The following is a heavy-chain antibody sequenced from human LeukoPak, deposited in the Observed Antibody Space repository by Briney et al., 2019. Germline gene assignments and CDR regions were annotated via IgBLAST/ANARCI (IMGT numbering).Heavy chain of an antibody. J-gene: IGHJ4*02. Sequence: HSGGSLRLSCAASGFTFSSYGMHWVRQAPGKGLEWVAVISYDGSNKYYGDSVKGRFTISRDNSKNTLYLQMNSLRAEDTAVYYCAKGYGGFPFDYWGQGTLVTVSS. V-gene: IGHV3-30*18. CDR3: AKGYGGFPFDY. CDR2: ISYDGSNK. CDR1: GFTFSSYG. D-gene: IGHD4-23*01.